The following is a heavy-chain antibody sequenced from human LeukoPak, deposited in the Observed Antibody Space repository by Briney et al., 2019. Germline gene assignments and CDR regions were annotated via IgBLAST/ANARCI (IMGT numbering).Heavy chain of an antibody. V-gene: IGHV4-59*01. CDR1: GGSISSYY. Sequence: SETLSLTCTVSGGSISSYYWSWIWQPPGKGLEWIGYIYYSESTNYNPSLKSRVTISVDTSKNQFSLKLSSVTAADTAVYYCARDRSPTYYYYGMDVWGQGTTVTVSS. CDR3: ARDRSPTYYYYGMDV. J-gene: IGHJ6*02. CDR2: IYYSEST.